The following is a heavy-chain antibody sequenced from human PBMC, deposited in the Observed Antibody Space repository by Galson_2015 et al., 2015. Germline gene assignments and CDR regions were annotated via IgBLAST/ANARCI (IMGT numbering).Heavy chain of an antibody. D-gene: IGHD6-19*01. V-gene: IGHV3-30-3*01. CDR2: ISYDGSNK. J-gene: IGHJ4*02. Sequence: SLRLSCAASGFTFSSYAMHWVRQAPGKGLEWVAVISYDGSNKYYADSVKGRFTISRDNSKNTLYLQMNSLRAEDTAVYYCARPDESSGWYWGALGYWGQGTLVTVSS. CDR1: GFTFSSYA. CDR3: ARPDESSGWYWGALGY.